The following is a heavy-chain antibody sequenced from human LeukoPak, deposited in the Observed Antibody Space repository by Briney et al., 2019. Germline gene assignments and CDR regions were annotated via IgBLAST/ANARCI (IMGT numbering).Heavy chain of an antibody. Sequence: GASVKVSCKASGYTFTSYGISWVRQAPGQGLEWMGWISAYNGNTNYAQKLRGRVTMTTDTSTSTAYMELRSLRSDDTAVYYCARGFDHYDFWSGFPASGEWFDPWGQGTLVTVSS. CDR2: ISAYNGNT. V-gene: IGHV1-18*01. CDR1: GYTFTSYG. CDR3: ARGFDHYDFWSGFPASGEWFDP. D-gene: IGHD3-3*01. J-gene: IGHJ5*02.